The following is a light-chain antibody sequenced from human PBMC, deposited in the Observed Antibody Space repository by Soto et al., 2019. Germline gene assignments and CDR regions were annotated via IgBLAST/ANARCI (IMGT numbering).Light chain of an antibody. CDR2: YDT. V-gene: IGLV3-21*04. J-gene: IGLJ2*01. CDR1: NIGSKS. Sequence: SYELTQPPSVSVAPGKTARITCGGNNIGSKSVHWYQQRPGQAPVLVIIYDTDRPSGIPERFSGSNSGNTATLTISRVEAGDEADYYCQVWDSSSDHVVFGGGTKLTVL. CDR3: QVWDSSSDHVV.